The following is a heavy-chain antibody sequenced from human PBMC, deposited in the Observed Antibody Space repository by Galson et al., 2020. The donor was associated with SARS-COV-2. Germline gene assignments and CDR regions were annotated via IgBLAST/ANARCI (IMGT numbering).Heavy chain of an antibody. CDR1: GFTFSSYW. J-gene: IGHJ3*02. V-gene: IGHV3-74*01. Sequence: GGSLRLSCAASGFTFSSYWMHWVRQAPGKGLVWVSRIYSEGSSTSYADSVKGRFTISGDNAKNTLYLQMNSLRAEDTAVYYCARDGPLSRLDSFDIWGQGTTVTVSS. CDR2: IYSEGSST. CDR3: ARDGPLSRLDSFDI. D-gene: IGHD2-21*01.